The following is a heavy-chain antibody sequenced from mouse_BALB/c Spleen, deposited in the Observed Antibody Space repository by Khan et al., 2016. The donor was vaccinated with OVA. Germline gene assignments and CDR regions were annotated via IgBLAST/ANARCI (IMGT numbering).Heavy chain of an antibody. V-gene: IGHV1-7*01. CDR1: GYTFTSYW. J-gene: IGHJ2*01. CDR2: INPTSGYT. CDR3: SRDRIDY. Sequence: QVQLQQSGAELAKPGASVKMSCKASGYTFTSYWMHWIKQRPGQGLEWIGYINPTSGYTAYNQKFKDKATLTADKSSSTAYMQLSSMKSADSAVYYGSRDRIDYWGQGTALTVSS.